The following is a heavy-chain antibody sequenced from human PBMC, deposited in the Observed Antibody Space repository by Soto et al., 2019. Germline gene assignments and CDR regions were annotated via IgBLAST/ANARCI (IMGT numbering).Heavy chain of an antibody. CDR1: GFTFSDHY. V-gene: IGHV3-11*01. D-gene: IGHD2-2*01. Sequence: QVQLVESGGGLVKPGGSLRLSCAASGFTFSDHYMSWFRQPPGKGLEWISYISSSGGALYYADSVKGRFTISRDNAKNSLYLQMNSLRAEDTAVYYCARDPDTSSKIDYWGQGTLVTVSS. CDR2: ISSSGGAL. CDR3: ARDPDTSSKIDY. J-gene: IGHJ4*02.